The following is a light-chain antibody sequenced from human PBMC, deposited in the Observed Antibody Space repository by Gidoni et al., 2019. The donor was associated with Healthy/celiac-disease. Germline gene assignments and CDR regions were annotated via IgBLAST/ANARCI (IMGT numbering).Light chain of an antibody. J-gene: IGKJ3*01. Sequence: EIVLTQSPGTLSWSPGARATLSCMASQSVSSSYLAWYQQKPGQAPRLLIYGASTRATGIPDRFSGSGSGTDFTLTISRLEPEDFAVYYCQQYGSSLFTFXPXTKVDIK. V-gene: IGKV3-20*01. CDR3: QQYGSSLFT. CDR1: QSVSSSY. CDR2: GAS.